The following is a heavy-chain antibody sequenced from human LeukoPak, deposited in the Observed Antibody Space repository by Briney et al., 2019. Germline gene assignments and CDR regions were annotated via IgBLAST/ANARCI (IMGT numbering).Heavy chain of an antibody. J-gene: IGHJ6*02. CDR1: GFTVSGNY. CDR3: ASDFGEYYYYGMDV. V-gene: IGHV3-53*01. Sequence: GGSLRLSCAASGFTVSGNYMSWVRQAPGKGLEWVSVIYSGGSTYYADSVKGRFTISRGNSKNTLYLQMNSLRAEDTAVYYCASDFGEYYYYGMDVWGQGTTVTVSS. D-gene: IGHD3-10*01. CDR2: IYSGGST.